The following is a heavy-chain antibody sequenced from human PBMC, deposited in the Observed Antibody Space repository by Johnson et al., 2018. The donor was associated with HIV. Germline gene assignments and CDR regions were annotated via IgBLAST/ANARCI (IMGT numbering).Heavy chain of an antibody. CDR1: GFTFSSYG. J-gene: IGHJ3*02. Sequence: QVQLVESGGGVVQPGRSLRLSCAASGFTFSSYGMHWVRQAPGKGLEWVAVIWYDGSNKYYADSVTGRFTISRDNSKNTLYLQMNRLRAEDTAVYYCAKGGVEYSSTWFDAFNIWGQGTMVTVSS. CDR2: IWYDGSNK. CDR3: AKGGVEYSSTWFDAFNI. V-gene: IGHV3-33*06. D-gene: IGHD6-13*01.